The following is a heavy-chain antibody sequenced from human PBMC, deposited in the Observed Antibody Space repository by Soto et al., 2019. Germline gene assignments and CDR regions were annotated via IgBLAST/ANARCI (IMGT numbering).Heavy chain of an antibody. J-gene: IGHJ5*02. Sequence: QLQLQESGSRLVKSSETLSLTCNVSGDTISTGGYTWAWIRHPPGKALEWIGHNYRSGNSYYNPTHRSVVIISADRSKNRFSMNVRSVTAADTAHYYCARDTYGAYVGYVNAWGQGSHVAHSS. CDR1: GDTISTGGYT. CDR2: NYRSGNS. CDR3: ARDTYGAYVGYVNA. D-gene: IGHD3-10*02. V-gene: IGHV4-30-2*01.